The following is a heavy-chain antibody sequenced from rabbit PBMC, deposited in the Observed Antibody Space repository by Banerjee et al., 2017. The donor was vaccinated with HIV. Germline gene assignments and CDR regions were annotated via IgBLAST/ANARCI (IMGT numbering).Heavy chain of an antibody. Sequence: QQQLEESGGDLVKPEGSLTITCTASGFSFSSSYWICWVRQAPGKGLEWIACINTGSGGSTYYASWAKGRFTISKTSSTTVALQMTSLTAADTATYFCARNDFSSTWGADLWGQGTLVTVS. J-gene: IGHJ4*01. D-gene: IGHD4-1*01. CDR3: ARNDFSSTWGADL. V-gene: IGHV1S45*01. CDR1: GFSFSSSYW. CDR2: INTGSGGST.